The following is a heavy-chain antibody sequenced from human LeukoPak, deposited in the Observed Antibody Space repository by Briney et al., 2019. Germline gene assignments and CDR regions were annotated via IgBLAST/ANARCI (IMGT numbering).Heavy chain of an antibody. V-gene: IGHV4-34*01. CDR3: ARDPFYYYDSSGYYEARSYYFDY. CDR2: INHSGST. J-gene: IGHJ4*02. Sequence: SETLSLTCAVYGGSFSGYYWSWIRQPPGKGLEWIGEINHSGSTNYNPSLKSRVTISVDTSKNQFSLKLSSVTGADTAVYYCARDPFYYYDSSGYYEARSYYFDYWGQGTLVTVSS. CDR1: GGSFSGYY. D-gene: IGHD3-22*01.